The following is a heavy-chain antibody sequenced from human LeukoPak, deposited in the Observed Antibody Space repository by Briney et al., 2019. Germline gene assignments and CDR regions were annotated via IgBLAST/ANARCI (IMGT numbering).Heavy chain of an antibody. D-gene: IGHD3-10*01. Sequence: PSVKLSCNASGYTCTVYYMHWVRQAPGQGLEWMGWINPNSGGTNYSQKFHGRVTMTRDTSISTAYTQLNRLRSDETAVYYGARDLMGGTEPVLLWFGELLAPGWFDPWGQGTLVSVSS. CDR3: ARDLMGGTEPVLLWFGELLAPGWFDP. J-gene: IGHJ5*02. CDR1: GYTCTVYY. CDR2: INPNSGGT. V-gene: IGHV1-2*02.